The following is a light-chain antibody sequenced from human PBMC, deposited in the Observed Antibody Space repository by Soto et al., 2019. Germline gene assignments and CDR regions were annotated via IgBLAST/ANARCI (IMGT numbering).Light chain of an antibody. CDR1: SSDVGSYKY. CDR2: EGS. V-gene: IGLV2-23*01. Sequence: QSALTQPASVSGSPGQSITISRTGTSSDVGSYKYVSWYQQYPGKAPKLMIYEGSKRPSGVSNRFSGSKSGNTASLTITGLQAEDEADYYCCSYAGSSTPYVFGSGTKATVL. J-gene: IGLJ1*01. CDR3: CSYAGSSTPYV.